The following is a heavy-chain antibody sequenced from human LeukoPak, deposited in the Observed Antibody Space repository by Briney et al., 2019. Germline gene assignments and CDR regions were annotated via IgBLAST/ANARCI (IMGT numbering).Heavy chain of an antibody. CDR2: IYTSGST. V-gene: IGHV4-4*07. Sequence: SETLSLTCTVSGGSISSYYWSWIRQAAGKGLEWIGRIYTSGSTNYNPSLKSRVTMSVDTSKNQFSLKLSSVTAADTAVYYCARVAAAGTIDWFDPWGQGTLVTVSS. CDR3: ARVAAAGTIDWFDP. CDR1: GGSISSYY. J-gene: IGHJ5*02. D-gene: IGHD6-13*01.